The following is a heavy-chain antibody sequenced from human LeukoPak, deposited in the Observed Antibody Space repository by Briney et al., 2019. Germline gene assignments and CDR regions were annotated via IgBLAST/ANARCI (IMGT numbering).Heavy chain of an antibody. CDR3: ARATTVTTILLDP. Sequence: SETLSLTCAVYGGSFSGYYWSWIRQTPGKGLEWIGEINHSGSTNYNPSLKSRVTISVDTSKNQFSLKLSSVTAADTAVYYCARATTVTTILLDPWGQGTLVTVSS. V-gene: IGHV4-34*01. CDR1: GGSFSGYY. CDR2: INHSGST. J-gene: IGHJ5*02. D-gene: IGHD4-11*01.